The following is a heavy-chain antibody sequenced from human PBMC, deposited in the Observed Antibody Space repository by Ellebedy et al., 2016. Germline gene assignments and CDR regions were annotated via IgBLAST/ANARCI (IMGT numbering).Heavy chain of an antibody. D-gene: IGHD2-2*02. Sequence: SVKVSXXASGGTFSSYAISWVRQAPGQGLEWMGGIIPIFGTANYAQKFQGRVTITADESTSTAYMELSSLRSEDTAVYYCARDGGSYDIVVVPAAIQDYYYGMDVWGQGTTVTVSS. J-gene: IGHJ6*02. CDR1: GGTFSSYA. CDR2: IIPIFGTA. CDR3: ARDGGSYDIVVVPAAIQDYYYGMDV. V-gene: IGHV1-69*13.